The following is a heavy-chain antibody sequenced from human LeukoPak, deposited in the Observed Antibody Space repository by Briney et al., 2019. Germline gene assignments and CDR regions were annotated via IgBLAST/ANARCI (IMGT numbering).Heavy chain of an antibody. Sequence: GGSLRLSCAASGFTFSSYAMHWVRQAPGKGLEYVSAISSNGGSTYYANSVKGRFTISRDNSKNTLYLQMNSLRAEDTAVYYCARPKDNSYLDIWGQGTMVTVSS. V-gene: IGHV3-64*01. D-gene: IGHD5-18*01. CDR1: GFTFSSYA. J-gene: IGHJ3*02. CDR3: ARPKDNSYLDI. CDR2: ISSNGGST.